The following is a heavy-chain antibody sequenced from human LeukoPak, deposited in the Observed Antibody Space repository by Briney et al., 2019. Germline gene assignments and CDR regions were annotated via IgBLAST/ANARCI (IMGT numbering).Heavy chain of an antibody. Sequence: GGSLRLSCAASGFTFSDYYMSWIRQAPGKGLEWVSYISSSGSTIYYADSVKGRFTISRDNAKNSLYLQMNSLRAEDTAVFYCAREGFLEWSYGMDVWGQGTTVTVSS. V-gene: IGHV3-11*01. CDR1: GFTFSDYY. D-gene: IGHD3-3*01. CDR3: AREGFLEWSYGMDV. J-gene: IGHJ6*02. CDR2: ISSSGSTI.